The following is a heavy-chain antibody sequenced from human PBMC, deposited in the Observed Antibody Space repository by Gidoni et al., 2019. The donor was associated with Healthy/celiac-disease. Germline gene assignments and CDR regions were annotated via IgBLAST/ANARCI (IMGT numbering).Heavy chain of an antibody. CDR3: ASSRSYYYGSGSYHNKYYFDY. D-gene: IGHD3-10*01. CDR1: GGSFSGYY. Sequence: QVQLQQWGAGLLKPSETLSLTCAVYGGSFSGYYWSWIRQPPGKGVEWIGEINHSGSTNYNPSLKSRVTISVDTSKNQFSLKLSSVTAADTAVYYCASSRSYYYGSGSYHNKYYFDYWGQGTLVTVSS. CDR2: INHSGST. J-gene: IGHJ4*02. V-gene: IGHV4-34*01.